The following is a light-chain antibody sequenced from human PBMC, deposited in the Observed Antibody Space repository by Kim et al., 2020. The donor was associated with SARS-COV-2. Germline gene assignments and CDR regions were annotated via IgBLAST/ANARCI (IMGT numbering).Light chain of an antibody. J-gene: IGKJ4*01. CDR3: QQRRTWPLT. V-gene: IGKV3-11*01. CDR1: QSIGNW. Sequence: EIVLTQSPATLSLSPGERATLSCRASQSIGNWLAWYQQKSGQAPRLLIYDASNRATGIPARFSGSWSGTDFILTISSLEPEDFAVYYCQQRRTWPLTFGGGTKLEI. CDR2: DAS.